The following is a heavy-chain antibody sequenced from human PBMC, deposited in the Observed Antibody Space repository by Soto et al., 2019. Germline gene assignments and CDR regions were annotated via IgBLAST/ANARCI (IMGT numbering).Heavy chain of an antibody. CDR3: AKSVEYLPWYGMDV. V-gene: IGHV3-9*01. D-gene: IGHD2-2*01. CDR1: GFTFDDYA. CDR2: ISWNSGSI. Sequence: EVQLVESGGGLVQPGRSLRLSCAASGFTFDDYAMHWVRQARGKGLEWVSGISWNSGSIGYADSVKGRFTISRENSKNSLYLQMNSLRAEDTALYYCAKSVEYLPWYGMDVWGQGTTVTVSS. J-gene: IGHJ6*02.